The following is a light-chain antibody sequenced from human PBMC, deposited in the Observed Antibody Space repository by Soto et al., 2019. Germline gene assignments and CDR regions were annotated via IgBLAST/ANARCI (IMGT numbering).Light chain of an antibody. CDR2: EVS. CDR3: SSYTSSSTPVV. V-gene: IGLV2-14*01. J-gene: IGLJ2*01. Sequence: QSALTQPASVSGSPGQSITISCTGTSSDVGTYNYVSWYQQHPGKAPKLMIHEVSNRPSGVSIRFSGSKSGNTASLTISGLQSEDEADYYCSSYTSSSTPVVFGAGTKLTVL. CDR1: SSDVGTYNY.